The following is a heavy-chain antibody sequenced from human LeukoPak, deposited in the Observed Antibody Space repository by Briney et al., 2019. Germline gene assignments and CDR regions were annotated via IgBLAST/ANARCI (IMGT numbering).Heavy chain of an antibody. V-gene: IGHV4-39*01. CDR3: ARGAPYDFWSGYYYYYYYMDV. J-gene: IGHJ6*03. CDR1: GGAISSSSYH. Sequence: SETLSLTCTVSGGAISSSSYHWGWIRQPPGKGLEWIGSIYYSGSTYYNPSLKSRVTISVDTSKNQFSLKLSSVTAADTAVYYCARGAPYDFWSGYYYYYYYMDVWGKGTTVTVSS. CDR2: IYYSGST. D-gene: IGHD3-3*01.